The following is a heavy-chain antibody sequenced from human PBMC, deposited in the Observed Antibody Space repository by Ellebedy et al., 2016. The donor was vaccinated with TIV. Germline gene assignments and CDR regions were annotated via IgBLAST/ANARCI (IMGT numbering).Heavy chain of an antibody. CDR3: ARSGSYYGRFDY. J-gene: IGHJ4*02. CDR1: GFNVTKKY. CDR2: IYSSGLT. V-gene: IGHV3-53*01. D-gene: IGHD1-26*01. Sequence: GGSLRLXXVASGFNVTKKYMSWVRQAPGKGLQWVSIIYSSGLTKYADSVKGRFTISRDNSKNMVHLQMNSLRAEDTAVYYCARSGSYYGRFDYWGQGTLVTVSS.